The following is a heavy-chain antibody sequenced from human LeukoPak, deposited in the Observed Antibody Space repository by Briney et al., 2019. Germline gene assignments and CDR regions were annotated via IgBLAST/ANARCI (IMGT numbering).Heavy chain of an antibody. CDR1: GYTFTSYD. J-gene: IGHJ4*02. Sequence: GAPVKVSCKASGYTFTSYDINWVRQATGQGLEWMGWMNPNSGNTGYAQKFQGRVTMTRNTSISTAYMELSSLRSEDTAVYYCVGGLYCSSTSCSYWGQGTLVTVSS. CDR3: VGGLYCSSTSCSY. V-gene: IGHV1-8*01. CDR2: MNPNSGNT. D-gene: IGHD2-2*01.